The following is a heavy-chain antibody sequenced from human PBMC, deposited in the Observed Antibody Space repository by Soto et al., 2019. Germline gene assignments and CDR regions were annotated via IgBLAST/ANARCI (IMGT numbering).Heavy chain of an antibody. CDR3: VRAPHNNRFKFMH. D-gene: IGHD3-16*01. Sequence: QVQLVQSGAEVKKPGSSVTVSCKVSGGTFSGTAINWVRQAPGQGHEWLGGIIPMFAITHYAPKFQGRVAITADDSTSTAYMQLNSLRSDDTGVYHCVRAPHNNRFKFMHWGQGTRVSVSS. CDR2: IIPMFAIT. CDR1: GGTFSGTA. V-gene: IGHV1-69*01. J-gene: IGHJ4*02.